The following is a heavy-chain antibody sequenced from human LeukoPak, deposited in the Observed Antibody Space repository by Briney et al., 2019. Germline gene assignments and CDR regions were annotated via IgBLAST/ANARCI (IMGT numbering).Heavy chain of an antibody. CDR2: IYHSGST. V-gene: IGHV4-34*01. CDR3: ARTFDWSNAFDI. D-gene: IGHD3-9*01. J-gene: IGHJ3*02. CDR1: GGSFSNYY. Sequence: SETLSLTCAVYGGSFSNYYWSWIRQPPGKGLEWIGSIYHSGSTYYNPSLKSRVTISVDTSKNQFSLKLSSVTAADTAVYYCARTFDWSNAFDIWGQGTMVTVSS.